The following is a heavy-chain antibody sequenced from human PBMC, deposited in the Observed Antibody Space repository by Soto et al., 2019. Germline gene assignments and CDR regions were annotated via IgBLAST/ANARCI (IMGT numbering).Heavy chain of an antibody. V-gene: IGHV1-18*01. Sequence: QVQLVQSGAEVKKPGASVKVSCKTSGYSFTSYDISWVREAPGQGVEWMGWISAYNGNTNYAQKLQGRVTMTTDTSTSTAYMELRSLRADDTAVYYCARDAAVGLFDYWGQGTLVTVSS. CDR3: ARDAAVGLFDY. J-gene: IGHJ4*02. CDR1: GYSFTSYD. D-gene: IGHD1-26*01. CDR2: ISAYNGNT.